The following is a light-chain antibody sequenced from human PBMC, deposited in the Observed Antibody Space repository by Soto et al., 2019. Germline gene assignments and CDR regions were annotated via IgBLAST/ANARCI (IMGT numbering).Light chain of an antibody. J-gene: IGKJ2*01. V-gene: IGKV1-5*03. CDR2: KAT. CDR1: QSIDSW. Sequence: DIQMTQSPSTLSASVGDRVTITCRASQSIDSWLAWFQQKPGKAPKLLIYKATNLESEVPSRFSGSGYGTEFTLTSSSLQPDDFATYYCHQYNGYSYTFGQGTKLEIK. CDR3: HQYNGYSYT.